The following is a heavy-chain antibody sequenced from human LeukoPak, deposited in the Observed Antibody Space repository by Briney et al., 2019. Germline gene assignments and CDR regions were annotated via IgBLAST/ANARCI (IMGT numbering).Heavy chain of an antibody. D-gene: IGHD3-10*01. J-gene: IGHJ4*01. V-gene: IGHV3-74*01. CDR2: INSDGSST. Sequence: GGSLRLTCAASGFTFSSYWMHWVRQAPGKGLVWVSRINSDGSSTNYADSVKGRFTISRDNAKNTLYLQMNSLRAEDTAMYYCARAVYYSNYLGYWGQGTLVTVSS. CDR3: ARAVYYSNYLGY. CDR1: GFTFSSYW.